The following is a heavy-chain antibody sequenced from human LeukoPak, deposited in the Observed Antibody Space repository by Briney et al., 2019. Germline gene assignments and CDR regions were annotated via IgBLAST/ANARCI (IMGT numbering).Heavy chain of an antibody. V-gene: IGHV3-13*01. D-gene: IGHD1-26*01. J-gene: IGHJ6*02. CDR2: IGTVGDT. CDR1: GFTFSSYD. Sequence: GGSLRLSCAASGFTFSSYDMHWVRQVTGKGLEWVSDIGTVGDTYYAGSVKGRFTISRENAKYSLYLQMNSLRAGDTAVYYCARVRSGSLGYGMDVWGQGTTVTVSS. CDR3: ARVRSGSLGYGMDV.